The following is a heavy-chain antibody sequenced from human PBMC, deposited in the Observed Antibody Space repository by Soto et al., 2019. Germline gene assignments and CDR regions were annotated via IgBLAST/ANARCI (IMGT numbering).Heavy chain of an antibody. J-gene: IGHJ4*02. CDR1: GFTFSSYA. CDR2: ISGSGSST. V-gene: IGHV3-23*01. D-gene: IGHD5-12*01. CDR3: AKHGLYSGREGFYFDY. Sequence: GGSLRLSCAASGFTFSSYAMSWVRQAPGKGLEWVSAISGSGSSTYYADSVKGRFTISRDNSKNTLYLQMNSLRAEDTAVYYCAKHGLYSGREGFYFDYWGQGTLVTVSS.